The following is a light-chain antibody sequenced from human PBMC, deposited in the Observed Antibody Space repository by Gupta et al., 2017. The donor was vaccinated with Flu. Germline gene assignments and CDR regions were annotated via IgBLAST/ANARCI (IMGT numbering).Light chain of an antibody. CDR1: QSVSSY. CDR3: QQRSNWPPLT. J-gene: IGKJ4*01. Sequence: EIVLTQSPATLSLSPGERATLSCRASQSVSSYLAWYQQKPGQAPRLLIYDASNRATGIPARFSGSGYGTDLTLTSSSREQEDFAGYYCQQRSNWPPLTFGGGTXVEIK. V-gene: IGKV3-11*01. CDR2: DAS.